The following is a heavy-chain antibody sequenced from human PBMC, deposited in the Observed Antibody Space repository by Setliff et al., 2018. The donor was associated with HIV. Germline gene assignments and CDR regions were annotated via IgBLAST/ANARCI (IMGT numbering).Heavy chain of an antibody. V-gene: IGHV4-59*08. CDR1: GVSITSYY. D-gene: IGHD1-26*01. J-gene: IGHJ3*02. CDR3: ARWEAAQKAFDI. CDR2: GHYSGNT. Sequence: SENLSLTCTVSGVSITSYYWNWIRQPPGKGLERIGYGHYSGNTKQNPPLRSRVTISVDPSKNQLSLTLYSVSAADTAVYYCARWEAAQKAFDIWGHGTMVTVSS.